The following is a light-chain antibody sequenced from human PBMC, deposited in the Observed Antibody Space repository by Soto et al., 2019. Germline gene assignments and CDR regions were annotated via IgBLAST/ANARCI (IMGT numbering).Light chain of an antibody. V-gene: IGKV1-39*01. Sequence: DIQMTQYPSSLSASVGDRVTITCRSSQNISRFLNWYQQKQGRAPNLLIYGVSTLQVGVPSRFSGSGFGTDFSLTISSLQPADFGTYFCQQRYNSPLTFGQGTKVDI. CDR1: QNISRF. J-gene: IGKJ1*01. CDR2: GVS. CDR3: QQRYNSPLT.